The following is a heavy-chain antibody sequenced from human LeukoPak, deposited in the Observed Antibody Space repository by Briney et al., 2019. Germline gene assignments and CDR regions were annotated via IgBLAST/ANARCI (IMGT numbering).Heavy chain of an antibody. V-gene: IGHV1-2*02. CDR1: GYTFSGYY. D-gene: IGHD6-13*01. CDR3: ARGYPLSTAAAGTYFQH. J-gene: IGHJ1*01. Sequence: ASVKVSCKASGYTFSGYYMHWVRQAPGQGLEWMGWINPNSGGTNYAQKFQGRVTMTRDTSISTAYMELSRLRSDDTAVYYCARGYPLSTAAAGTYFQHWGQGTLVTVSS. CDR2: INPNSGGT.